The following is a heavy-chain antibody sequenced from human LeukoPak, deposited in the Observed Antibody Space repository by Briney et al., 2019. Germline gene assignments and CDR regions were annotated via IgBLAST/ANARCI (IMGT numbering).Heavy chain of an antibody. CDR3: AKDRWRDGSSSFDN. Sequence: ASVKVSCKASRYTFTSSGISWVRQAPGQGLEWMGWISGYTGNTNYAQKLQGRVTMTTDTSTSTAYMELRSLRSDDTAVYYCAKDRWRDGSSSFDNWGQGTLVTVSS. CDR1: RYTFTSSG. D-gene: IGHD6-6*01. CDR2: ISGYTGNT. V-gene: IGHV1-18*01. J-gene: IGHJ4*02.